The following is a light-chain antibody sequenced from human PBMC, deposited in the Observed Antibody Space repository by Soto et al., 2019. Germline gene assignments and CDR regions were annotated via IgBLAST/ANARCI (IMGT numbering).Light chain of an antibody. J-gene: IGLJ2*01. V-gene: IGLV2-8*01. CDR2: EVS. CDR1: SGDVGGYTY. CDR3: SSSGGSNGFVV. Sequence: QSVLTQPPSASESPGQSVTISCTGVSGDVGGYTYVSWYQHYAGKAPKLLIYEVSKRPQGVPDRFTGSKSGDTASLTVSGLQPDDEAEYYCSSSGGSNGFVVFGGGTKLTVL.